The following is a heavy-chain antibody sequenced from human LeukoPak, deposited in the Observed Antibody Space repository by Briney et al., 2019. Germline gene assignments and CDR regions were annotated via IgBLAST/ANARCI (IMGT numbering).Heavy chain of an antibody. CDR3: ARAYYYGSGNWFDP. J-gene: IGHJ5*02. CDR1: GFTLSSYW. V-gene: IGHV3-7*01. Sequence: GGSLRLSCAASGFTLSSYWMSWVRQAPGKGLEWVANIKQDGSEKYYVDSVKGRFTISRDNAKNSLYLQMNSLRAEGTAVYYCARAYYYGSGNWFDPWGQGTLVTVSS. D-gene: IGHD3-10*01. CDR2: IKQDGSEK.